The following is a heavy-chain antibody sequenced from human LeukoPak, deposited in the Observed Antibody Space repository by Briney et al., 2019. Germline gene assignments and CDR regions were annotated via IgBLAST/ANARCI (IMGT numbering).Heavy chain of an antibody. J-gene: IGHJ6*03. CDR2: INDSGST. V-gene: IGHV4-34*01. D-gene: IGHD2-2*01. Sequence: SETLSLTCAVYGGSFSGYYWSWIRQPPGKGLEWIGEINDSGSTNYNPSLKSRVTISVDTSKNQFSLKLSSVTAADTAVYYCARGRISLGYCSSTSCSRSPYYYYMDVWGKGTTVTVSS. CDR1: GGSFSGYY. CDR3: ARGRISLGYCSSTSCSRSPYYYYMDV.